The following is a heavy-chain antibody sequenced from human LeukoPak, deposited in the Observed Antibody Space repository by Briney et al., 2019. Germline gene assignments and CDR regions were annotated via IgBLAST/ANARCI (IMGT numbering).Heavy chain of an antibody. V-gene: IGHV3-23*01. Sequence: GGSLRLSCAASGFTFSTYAMSWVRQAPGKGLEWVSAISGSGGSTYYADSVKGRFTISRDNSKNTLYLQMNSLRAEDTAVYYCATGYVVQGVSFDYWGQGTLVTVSS. D-gene: IGHD3-10*01. CDR1: GFTFSTYA. CDR3: ATGYVVQGVSFDY. CDR2: ISGSGGST. J-gene: IGHJ4*02.